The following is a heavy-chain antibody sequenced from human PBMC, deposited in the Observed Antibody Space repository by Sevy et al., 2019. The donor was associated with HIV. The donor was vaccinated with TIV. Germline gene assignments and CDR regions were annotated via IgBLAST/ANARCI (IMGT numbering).Heavy chain of an antibody. J-gene: IGHJ4*02. CDR3: ARDLPPSATTVAHFDY. V-gene: IGHV3-48*03. D-gene: IGHD4-17*01. Sequence: GGSLRLSCAASGFIFSSYEMTWVRQAPGKGLEWVSSISSRVSVTYYAISVRGRFTIFRDNAENSLYLQMRSLRVEDTAVYYCARDLPPSATTVAHFDYWGQGTLVTLSS. CDR2: ISSRVSVT. CDR1: GFIFSSYE.